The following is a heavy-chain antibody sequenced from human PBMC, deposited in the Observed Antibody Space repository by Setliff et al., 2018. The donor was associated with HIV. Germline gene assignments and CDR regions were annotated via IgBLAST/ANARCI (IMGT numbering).Heavy chain of an antibody. D-gene: IGHD3-3*01. CDR1: GGSFSGYY. CDR3: ARDLGRITLSGVNEGWFDP. CDR2: ITHSGST. V-gene: IGHV4-34*01. J-gene: IGHJ5*02. Sequence: PSETLSLTCAVYGGSFSGYYWTWIRQPPGKGLEWIGEITHSGSTNYNPSLETRVTISVDTSKNQFSLKLTSVTAADTAVYYCARDLGRITLSGVNEGWFDPWGQGTLVTVSS.